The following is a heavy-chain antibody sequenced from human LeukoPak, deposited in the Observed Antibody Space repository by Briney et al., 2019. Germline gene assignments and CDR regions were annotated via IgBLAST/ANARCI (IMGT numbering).Heavy chain of an antibody. V-gene: IGHV3-13*01. CDR1: GFTFSSYD. Sequence: GGSLRLSCAASGFTFSSYDMHWVRQATGKGLEWVSAIGTAGDTYYPGSVKGRFTISRENAKNSLYLQMNSLRAGDTAVYYCAKELDRDGYSWTSLDYWGQGTLVTVSS. CDR3: AKELDRDGYSWTSLDY. CDR2: IGTAGDT. J-gene: IGHJ4*02. D-gene: IGHD5-24*01.